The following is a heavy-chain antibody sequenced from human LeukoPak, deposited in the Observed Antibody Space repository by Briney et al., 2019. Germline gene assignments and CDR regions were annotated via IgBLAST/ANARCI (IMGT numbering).Heavy chain of an antibody. CDR1: GFTFSNYA. CDR3: AKSTSPVGTFAY. Sequence: GGSLRLSCAASGFTFSNYAMSWVRQAPGKGLECVSVISGSGGSTYYADSVKGRFTTSRDTSKHTLYLHMNSLRAEDTAVYYCAKSTSPVGTFAYWGQGTLVTVSS. V-gene: IGHV3-23*01. CDR2: ISGSGGST. J-gene: IGHJ4*02. D-gene: IGHD4-23*01.